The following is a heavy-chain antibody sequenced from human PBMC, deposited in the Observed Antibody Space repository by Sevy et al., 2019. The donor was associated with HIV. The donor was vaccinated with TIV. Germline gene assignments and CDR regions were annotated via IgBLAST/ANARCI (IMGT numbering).Heavy chain of an antibody. V-gene: IGHV3-11*04. CDR1: GFTFSDYY. CDR3: ARGSYDSVWGSYRYTGAFDY. CDR2: ISSSGSTI. Sequence: GGSLRLSCAASGFTFSDYYMSWIRQAPGKGLEWVSYISSSGSTIYYADSVKGRFTISRDNAKNSLYLQMNSLRAEDTAVYYCARGSYDSVWGSYRYTGAFDYSGQGTLVTVSS. D-gene: IGHD3-16*02. J-gene: IGHJ4*02.